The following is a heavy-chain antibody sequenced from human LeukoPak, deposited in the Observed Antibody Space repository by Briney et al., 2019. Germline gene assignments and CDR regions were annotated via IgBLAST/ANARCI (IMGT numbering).Heavy chain of an antibody. CDR1: GGSFSGYY. CDR2: INHSGST. CDR3: ARDVGYSSSSWYFDY. Sequence: SETLSLTCAVYGGSFSGYYWSWIRQPPGKGLEWIGEINHSGSTNYNPSLKSRVTISVDTSKNQFSLKVSSVTAADTAVYFCARDVGYSSSSWYFDYWGQGTLATVSS. V-gene: IGHV4-34*01. J-gene: IGHJ4*02. D-gene: IGHD6-6*01.